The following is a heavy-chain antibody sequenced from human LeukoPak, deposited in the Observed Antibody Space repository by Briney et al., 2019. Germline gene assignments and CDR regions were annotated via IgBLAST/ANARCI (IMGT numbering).Heavy chain of an antibody. CDR2: ISYDGSNK. CDR3: AKEPTSYTSGWYFQD. CDR1: GFTFSSYG. J-gene: IGHJ1*01. Sequence: GRSLRLSCAASGFTFSSYGMHWVRQAPGKGLEWVAVISYDGSNKYYADSVKGRFTISRDNSKNTLYLQMYSLKPDDTAVYYCAKEPTSYTSGWYFQDWGQGTLVTVSS. V-gene: IGHV3-30*18. D-gene: IGHD6-25*01.